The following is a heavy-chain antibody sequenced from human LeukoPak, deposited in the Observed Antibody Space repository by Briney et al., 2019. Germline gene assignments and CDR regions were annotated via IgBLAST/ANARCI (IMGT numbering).Heavy chain of an antibody. V-gene: IGHV3-23*01. CDR2: ISGSGGST. D-gene: IGHD6-6*01. CDR3: AKDLGLYSSSSGGDY. Sequence: GGSLRLSCAASGFTFSSYAMSWVRQAPGKGLEWVSAISGSGGSTYYADSVKGRFTTSRDNSKNTLYLQMNSLRAEDTAVYYCAKDLGLYSSSSGGDYWGQGTLVTVSS. CDR1: GFTFSSYA. J-gene: IGHJ4*02.